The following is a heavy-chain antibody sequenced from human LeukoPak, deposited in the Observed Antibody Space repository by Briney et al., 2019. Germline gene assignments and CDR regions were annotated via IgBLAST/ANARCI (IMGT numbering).Heavy chain of an antibody. CDR1: GGSISSYY. J-gene: IGHJ4*02. CDR3: ARDLCSGGSCSFDY. CDR2: IYTSGST. Sequence: PSETLSLTCTVSGGSISSYYWSWIRQPAGKGLEWIGRIYTSGSTNYNPSLKSRVTTSVDTSKNQFSLKLSSVTAADTAVYYCARDLCSGGSCSFDYWGQGTLVTVSS. V-gene: IGHV4-4*07. D-gene: IGHD2-15*01.